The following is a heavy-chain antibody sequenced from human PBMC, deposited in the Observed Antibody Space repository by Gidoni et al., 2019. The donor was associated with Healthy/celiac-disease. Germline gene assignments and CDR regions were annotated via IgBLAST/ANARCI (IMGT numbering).Heavy chain of an antibody. Sequence: QVQLQQWGAGLLKPSETLSLTCAVYGGSFSGYYWSWIRQPPGKGLEWIGEINHSGSTNYNPSLKSRVTISVDTSKNQFSLKLSPVTAADTAVYYCARAGGIVVVPSWFDPWGQGTLVTVSS. CDR2: INHSGST. CDR3: ARAGGIVVVPSWFDP. CDR1: GGSFSGYY. D-gene: IGHD3-22*01. J-gene: IGHJ5*02. V-gene: IGHV4-34*01.